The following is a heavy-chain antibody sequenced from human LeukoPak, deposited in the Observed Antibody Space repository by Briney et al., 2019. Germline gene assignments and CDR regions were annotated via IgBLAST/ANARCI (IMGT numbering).Heavy chain of an antibody. D-gene: IGHD6-6*01. V-gene: IGHV1-18*01. CDR2: ISAYNGNT. CDR3: ARGSAMAQKQLVRHFDS. Sequence: GASVKVSCKASGYTFTSYGISWVRQATGQGLEWMGWISAYNGNTKYAQKLQYRVTMTTDTSTTTAYMEVRSLTSDDTAVYYCARGSAMAQKQLVRHFDSWGQGTLVIVSS. J-gene: IGHJ4*02. CDR1: GYTFTSYG.